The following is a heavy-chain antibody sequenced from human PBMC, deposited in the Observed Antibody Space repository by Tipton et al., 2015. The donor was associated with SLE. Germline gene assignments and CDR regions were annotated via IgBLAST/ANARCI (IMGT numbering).Heavy chain of an antibody. V-gene: IGHV4-34*01. J-gene: IGHJ4*02. CDR1: GGSFSGYY. CDR3: ARDWGSGSYFDY. CDR2: INHSGST. D-gene: IGHD6-19*01. Sequence: PSLTCAVYGGSFSGYYWSWIRQPPGKGLEWIGEINHSGSTNYNPSLKSRVTISVDPSKNRFSLKLSSVTAADTAVYYCARDWGSGSYFDYWGQGTLVTVSS.